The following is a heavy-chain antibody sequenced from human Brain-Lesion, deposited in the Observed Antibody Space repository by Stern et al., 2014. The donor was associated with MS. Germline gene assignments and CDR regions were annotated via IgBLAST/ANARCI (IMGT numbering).Heavy chain of an antibody. D-gene: IGHD1-14*01. CDR2: LSWNSGTI. CDR3: ARDRTGSSTYFAY. Sequence: EVQLVQSGGDLVQPGRSLRLSCAASGFTFADYAMHWVRQGPGQGLEWVAGLSWNSGTIGYADSVKGRFTTARDNAYSSLYLQMNSLRPEDTALYYCARDRTGSSTYFAYWGQGTLVTVSS. CDR1: GFTFADYA. J-gene: IGHJ4*02. V-gene: IGHV3-9*01.